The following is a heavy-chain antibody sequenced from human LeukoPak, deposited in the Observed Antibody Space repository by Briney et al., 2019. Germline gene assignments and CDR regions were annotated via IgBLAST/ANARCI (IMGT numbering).Heavy chain of an antibody. CDR1: GGSINNYY. V-gene: IGHV4-59*08. CDR2: IYYSGST. J-gene: IGHJ4*02. D-gene: IGHD6-19*01. Sequence: SETLSLTCAVSGGSINNYYWSWIRQPPGKALEWIGYIYYSGSTNYNPSLKSRVTISVDTSKNQFSLKVSSVTAADTAVYYCARQGGWLSPLDYWGQGTLVTVSS. CDR3: ARQGGWLSPLDY.